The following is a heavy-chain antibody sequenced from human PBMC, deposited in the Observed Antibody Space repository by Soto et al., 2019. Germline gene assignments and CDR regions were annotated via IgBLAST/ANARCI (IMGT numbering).Heavy chain of an antibody. D-gene: IGHD2-2*01. Sequence: EVQLVESGGGLVQPGGSLRLSCAASGFTFSSYSMNWVRQAPGKGLEWVSSISSSSSYIYYADSVKGRFTISRDNAKNSLYLQMNSLRAEDTAVYYCARGTVVPAAISWFDPWGQGTLVTVSS. CDR1: GFTFSSYS. CDR3: ARGTVVPAAISWFDP. V-gene: IGHV3-21*01. CDR2: ISSSSSYI. J-gene: IGHJ5*02.